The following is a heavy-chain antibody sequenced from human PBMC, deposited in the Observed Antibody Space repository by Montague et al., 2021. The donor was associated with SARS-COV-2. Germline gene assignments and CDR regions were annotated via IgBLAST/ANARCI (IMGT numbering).Heavy chain of an antibody. Sequence: CAISGDSVSSNSAAWNWIGQSPSRGLEWLGRTYYRSKWYNDYALSVKSRITINPDTSKNQFSLQLNSVTPEDTAVYYCAREQQWLGAVNNYYGMDVWGQGTTVTVSS. CDR3: AREQQWLGAVNNYYGMDV. J-gene: IGHJ6*02. V-gene: IGHV6-1*01. D-gene: IGHD6-19*01. CDR1: GDSVSSNSAA. CDR2: TYYRSKWYN.